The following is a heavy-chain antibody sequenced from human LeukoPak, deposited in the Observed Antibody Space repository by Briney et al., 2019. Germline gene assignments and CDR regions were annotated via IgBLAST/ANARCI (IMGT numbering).Heavy chain of an antibody. CDR2: ISAYNGNT. Sequence: ASVKVSCKASGYTFTSYGISWVRQAPGQGLEWMGWISAYNGNTNYAQKLQGRVTMTTDTSTSTAYMELRSLRSGDTAVYYCARAKSPYYYDSSGYYGDYWGQGTLVTVSS. V-gene: IGHV1-18*01. CDR3: ARAKSPYYYDSSGYYGDY. J-gene: IGHJ4*02. CDR1: GYTFTSYG. D-gene: IGHD3-22*01.